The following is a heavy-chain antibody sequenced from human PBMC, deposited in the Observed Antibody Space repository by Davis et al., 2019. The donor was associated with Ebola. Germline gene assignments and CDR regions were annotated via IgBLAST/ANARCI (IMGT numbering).Heavy chain of an antibody. V-gene: IGHV4-34*12. CDR2: SIDSGST. J-gene: IGHJ6*02. CDR3: ATGGMDV. Sequence: MPSETLSLTCAVYGGSFSGYYWSWIRQSPGKGVEWIGESIDSGSTNYNPSLKSRVTISVDRSKNQFSLKLTSVTAADTAVYYCATGGMDVWGQGTTVTVSS. CDR1: GGSFSGYY.